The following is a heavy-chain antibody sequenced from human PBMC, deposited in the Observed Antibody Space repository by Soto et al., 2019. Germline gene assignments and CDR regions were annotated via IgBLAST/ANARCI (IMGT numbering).Heavy chain of an antibody. CDR3: ATGTGYSSGWDEY. J-gene: IGHJ4*02. CDR2: ISYDGRNK. Sequence: QVQLVESGGGVVQPGRSLRLSCAASGFTFSSYAMHWVRQAPGKGLEWVAVISYDGRNKYNADSVKGRFTISRDNSKNMLYLQMNSLRAEDTAVYYGATGTGYSSGWDEYWGQGTLVTVSS. CDR1: GFTFSSYA. D-gene: IGHD6-19*01. V-gene: IGHV3-30*04.